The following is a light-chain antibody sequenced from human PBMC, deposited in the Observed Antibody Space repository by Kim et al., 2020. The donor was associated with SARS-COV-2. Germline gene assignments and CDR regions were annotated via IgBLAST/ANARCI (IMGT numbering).Light chain of an antibody. CDR3: AVWDDSLNGVV. V-gene: IGLV1-44*01. CDR1: IFNIGRNT. Sequence: QSALTQPPSASGTPGQRVTISCSGSIFNIGRNTVVWYQQLPGTAPKLLIYSNDQRPSGVFDRFSGSKSGMSASLAISGLQSEDEADYYCAVWDDSLNGVVFGGGTQLTVL. CDR2: SND. J-gene: IGLJ2*01.